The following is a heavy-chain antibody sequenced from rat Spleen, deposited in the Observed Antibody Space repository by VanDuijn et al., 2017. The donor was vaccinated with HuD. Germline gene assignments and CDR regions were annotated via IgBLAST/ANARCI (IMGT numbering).Heavy chain of an antibody. J-gene: IGHJ3*01. CDR3: AGSGTAH. CDR2: ITNTGGST. D-gene: IGHD1-1*01. Sequence: EVQLVESGGGIVQPGRSLKLSCVVSGFTFNNYWMTWIRQAPGKGLEWVASITNTGGSTNYRDSVKGRFTISRDNAKSTLYLQMNSLRSEDTATYYCAGSGTAHWGQGTLVTVSS. V-gene: IGHV5-31*01. CDR1: GFTFNNYW.